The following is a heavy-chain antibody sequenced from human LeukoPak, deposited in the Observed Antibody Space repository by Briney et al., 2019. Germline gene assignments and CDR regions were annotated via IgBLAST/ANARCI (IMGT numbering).Heavy chain of an antibody. J-gene: IGHJ6*02. Sequence: GESLKISCKGSGYSFTSYWIGWVRQMPGKGLEWMGIIYPGDSATRYSPSFQGQVTISADKSISTAYLQWSSLKASDTAMYYCASGHESYYHGMDVWGQGTTVTVSS. CDR2: IYPGDSAT. CDR3: ASGHESYYHGMDV. V-gene: IGHV5-51*01. CDR1: GYSFTSYW.